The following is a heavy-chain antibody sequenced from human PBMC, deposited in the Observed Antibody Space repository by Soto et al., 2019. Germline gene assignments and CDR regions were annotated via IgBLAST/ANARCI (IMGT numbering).Heavy chain of an antibody. CDR3: ARERILRFLEWLPSPDAFDI. V-gene: IGHV1-18*01. J-gene: IGHJ3*02. CDR2: ISAYNGNT. CDR1: GYTFTSYV. D-gene: IGHD3-3*01. Sequence: ASVKVSCKASGYTFTSYVISWVRQAPGQGLEWMGWISAYNGNTNYAQKLQGRVTMTTDTSTSTAYMELRSLRSDDTAVYYCARERILRFLEWLPSPDAFDIWGQGTMVTVSS.